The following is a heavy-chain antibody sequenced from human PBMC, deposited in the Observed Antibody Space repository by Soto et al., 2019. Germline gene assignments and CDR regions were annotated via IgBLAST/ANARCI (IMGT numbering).Heavy chain of an antibody. J-gene: IGHJ4*02. CDR3: AIVTDSSGYIFDY. Sequence: PSETLSLTCTVSGGSISSSSYYWGWIRQPPGKGLEWIGSIYYSGSTYYNPSLKSRVTISVDTSKNQFSLKLSSVTAADTAVYYCAIVTDSSGYIFDYWGQGTLVTVSS. V-gene: IGHV4-39*01. D-gene: IGHD3-22*01. CDR1: GGSISSSSYY. CDR2: IYYSGST.